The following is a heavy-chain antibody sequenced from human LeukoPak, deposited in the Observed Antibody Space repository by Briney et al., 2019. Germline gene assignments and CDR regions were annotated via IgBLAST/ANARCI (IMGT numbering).Heavy chain of an antibody. Sequence: ASVKVSCKASGYTFTSYGISWVRQAPGQGLEWMGWISAYNGNTNYAQKLQGRVTMTTDTSTSTAYMELRSLRSDDTAVYYCAREIPTSYYDFWSGYYTLRYADYWGQGTLVTVSS. CDR1: GYTFTSYG. J-gene: IGHJ4*02. V-gene: IGHV1-18*01. D-gene: IGHD3-3*01. CDR3: AREIPTSYYDFWSGYYTLRYADY. CDR2: ISAYNGNT.